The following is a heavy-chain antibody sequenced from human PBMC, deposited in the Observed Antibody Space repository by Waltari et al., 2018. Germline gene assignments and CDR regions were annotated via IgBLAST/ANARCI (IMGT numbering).Heavy chain of an antibody. CDR3: AREEDSSSSRSFDY. CDR1: GFTFSSYA. J-gene: IGHJ4*02. CDR2: ISYDGSNK. Sequence: QVQLVESGGGVVQPGRSLRLSCAASGFTFSSYAMHWVRQAPGKGLEWVAVISYDGSNKYYADSVKGRFTISRDNSKNTLYLQMNSLRAEDTAVYYCAREEDSSSSRSFDYWGQGTLVTVSS. V-gene: IGHV3-30-3*01. D-gene: IGHD6-6*01.